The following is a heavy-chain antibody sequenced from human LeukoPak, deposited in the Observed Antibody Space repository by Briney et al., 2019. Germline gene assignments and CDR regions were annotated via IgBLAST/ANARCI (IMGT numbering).Heavy chain of an antibody. CDR2: IYTSGST. Sequence: SQTLSLTCTVSGGSISSGSYYWSWIRQPAGKGLEWIGRIYTSGSTNYNPSLKSRVTISVDTSKNQFSLKLSSVTAADTAVYYCASSREGIAAAGGGVPLDYWGQGTLVTVSS. V-gene: IGHV4-61*02. CDR3: ASSREGIAAAGGGVPLDY. J-gene: IGHJ4*02. D-gene: IGHD6-13*01. CDR1: GGSISSGSYY.